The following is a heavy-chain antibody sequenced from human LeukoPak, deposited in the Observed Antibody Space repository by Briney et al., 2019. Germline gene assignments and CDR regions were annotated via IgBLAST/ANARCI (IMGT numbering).Heavy chain of an antibody. Sequence: ASLKVSCKASGYTFTGYYMQWVRQAPGQGLEWMGWINPNSGGTNYAQKFQGRVTMTRDTSISTAYMELSRLRSDDTAVYYCARVVVPAAIRGGYDYWGQGTLVTVSS. CDR2: INPNSGGT. V-gene: IGHV1-2*02. J-gene: IGHJ4*02. CDR1: GYTFTGYY. D-gene: IGHD2-2*02. CDR3: ARVVVPAAIRGGYDY.